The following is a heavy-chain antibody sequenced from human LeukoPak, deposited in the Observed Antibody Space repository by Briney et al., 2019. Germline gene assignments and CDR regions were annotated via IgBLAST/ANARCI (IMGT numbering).Heavy chain of an antibody. D-gene: IGHD3-3*01. V-gene: IGHV4-39*07. CDR3: AREVGRRSGYSY. CDR1: GGSISSSNYY. Sequence: SETLSLTCSVSGGSISSSNYYWGWIRQSPGKGLEWIGSIYHSGITRYNPSLKSRVTISVDTSNNQFSLRLSSVTAADTAVYYCAREVGRRSGYSYWGQGTPVTVSS. J-gene: IGHJ4*02. CDR2: IYHSGIT.